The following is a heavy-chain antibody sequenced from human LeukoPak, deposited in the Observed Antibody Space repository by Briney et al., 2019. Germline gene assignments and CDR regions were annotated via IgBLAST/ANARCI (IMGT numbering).Heavy chain of an antibody. CDR3: ARVRSEMVRGVIITNWFDP. V-gene: IGHV4-38-2*01. D-gene: IGHD3-10*01. J-gene: IGHJ5*02. CDR1: GFTFSSYA. CDR2: IYYSGST. Sequence: GSLRLSCAASGFTFSSYAMSWVRQPPGKGLEWIGSIYYSGSTYYNPSLKSRVTISVDTSKNQFSLKLSSVTAADTAVYYCARVRSEMVRGVIITNWFDPWGQGTLVTVSS.